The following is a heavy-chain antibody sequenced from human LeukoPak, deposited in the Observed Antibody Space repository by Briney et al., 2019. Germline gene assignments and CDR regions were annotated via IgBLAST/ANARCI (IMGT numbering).Heavy chain of an antibody. Sequence: PGGSLRLSCAASGFTFSSYAMHWVRQAPGKGLEWVAVISYDGSNKYYADSVKGRFTISRDNTKNTVYLQMNSLRTEDTAVYYCAKVIPHGGDAFDIWGQGTMVTVSS. V-gene: IGHV3-30*04. CDR1: GFTFSSYA. D-gene: IGHD2-21*01. CDR3: AKVIPHGGDAFDI. CDR2: ISYDGSNK. J-gene: IGHJ3*02.